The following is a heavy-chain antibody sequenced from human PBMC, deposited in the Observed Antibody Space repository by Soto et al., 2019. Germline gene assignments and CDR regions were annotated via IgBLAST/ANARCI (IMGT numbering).Heavy chain of an antibody. CDR2: IYPGDSDT. J-gene: IGHJ4*02. V-gene: IGHV5-51*01. CDR1: GYSFTSYW. CDR3: ARSPGYSGSPNDYYFDY. Sequence: PGESLNISCKGSGYSFTSYWIGWVRQMPGKGLEWMGIIYPGDSDTRYSPSFQGQVTISADKSISTAYLQWSSLKASDTAMYYCARSPGYSGSPNDYYFDYWGQGTRVTVSS. D-gene: IGHD1-26*01.